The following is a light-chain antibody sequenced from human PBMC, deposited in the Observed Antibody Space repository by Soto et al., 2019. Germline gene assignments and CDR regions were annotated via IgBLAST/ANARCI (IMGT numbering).Light chain of an antibody. CDR1: QSVGSSY. CDR2: GAS. CDR3: QQYNQWPIT. Sequence: EIVLTQSRVTVSLSPRERATLSCRTSQSVGSSYLAWYQQKPGQSPRLLIYGASSRATGIPDRFSGSGYGTEFNLTISSLQSEDFAVFYCQQYNQWPITFGQGTRLEIK. J-gene: IGKJ5*01. V-gene: IGKV3-20*01.